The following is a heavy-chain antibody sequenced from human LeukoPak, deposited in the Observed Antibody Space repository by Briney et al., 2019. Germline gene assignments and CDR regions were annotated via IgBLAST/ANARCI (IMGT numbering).Heavy chain of an antibody. CDR2: INHSGST. Sequence: SETLSLTCAVYGVSFSGYYWSWIRQPPGKGLEWIGEINHSGSTNYNPSLKSRVTISVDTSKNQFSLKLSSVTAADTAVYYCARGPRDYDILTGKAYNWSDPWGQGTLVTVSS. CDR3: ARGPRDYDILTGKAYNWSDP. D-gene: IGHD3-9*01. CDR1: GVSFSGYY. V-gene: IGHV4-34*01. J-gene: IGHJ5*02.